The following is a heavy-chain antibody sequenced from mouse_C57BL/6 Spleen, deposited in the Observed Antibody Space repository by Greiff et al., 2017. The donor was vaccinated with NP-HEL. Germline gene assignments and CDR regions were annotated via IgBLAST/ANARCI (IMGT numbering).Heavy chain of an antibody. V-gene: IGHV1-26*01. CDR1: GYTFTDYY. J-gene: IGHJ1*03. CDR3: ARGDITTATGYFDV. CDR2: INPNNGGT. Sequence: VQLQQSGPELVKPGASVKISCKASGYTFTDYYMNWVKQSHGKSLEWIGDINPNNGGTSYNQKFKGKATLTVDKSSSTAYMELRSLTSEDSAVYYCARGDITTATGYFDVWGTGTTVTVSS. D-gene: IGHD1-1*01.